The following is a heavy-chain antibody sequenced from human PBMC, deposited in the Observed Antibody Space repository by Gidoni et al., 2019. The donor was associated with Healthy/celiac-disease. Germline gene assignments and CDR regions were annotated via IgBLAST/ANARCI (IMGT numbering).Heavy chain of an antibody. CDR3: ARSVVGYTKGYYFDY. D-gene: IGHD5-12*01. CDR1: GFTFSSYA. CDR2: ISYDGSNK. J-gene: IGHJ4*02. Sequence: QVQLMESGGGVVQPGRSLRLSCAASGFTFSSYAMHWVRQAPGKGLEWVAVISYDGSNKYYADSVKGRFTISRDNSKNTLYLQMNSLRAEDTAVYYCARSVVGYTKGYYFDYWGQGTLVTVSS. V-gene: IGHV3-30-3*01.